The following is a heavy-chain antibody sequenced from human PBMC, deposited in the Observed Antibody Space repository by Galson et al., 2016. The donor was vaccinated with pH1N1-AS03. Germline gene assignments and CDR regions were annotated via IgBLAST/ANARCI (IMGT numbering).Heavy chain of an antibody. CDR3: ARDGPGTVGANAH. V-gene: IGHV1-69*13. J-gene: IGHJ1*01. CDR2: IIPIFGKP. D-gene: IGHD2-8*02. CDR1: GDSFSSYA. Sequence: SVKVSCKASGDSFSSYAFTWVRLAPGQGLEWMGGIIPIFGKPQYAQKFQGRVTITADESTTTVYMDLSSLISDDTAMYYCARDGPGTVGANAHWGQGTLVT.